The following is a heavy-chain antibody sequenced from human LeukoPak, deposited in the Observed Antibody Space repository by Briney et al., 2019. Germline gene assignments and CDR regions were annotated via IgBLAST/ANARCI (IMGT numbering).Heavy chain of an antibody. CDR2: ISGSGGST. CDR1: GFTFSSYA. CDR3: AKAYCGGDCWPDY. V-gene: IGHV3-23*01. Sequence: PGGSLRLSCAASGFTFSSYAMRWVRQAPGKGLEWVSGISGSGGSTHYADSVKGRFTISRDNSMSTLNLQMNSLRAEDTAVYYCAKAYCGGDCWPDYWGQGILVTVSS. D-gene: IGHD2-21*02. J-gene: IGHJ4*02.